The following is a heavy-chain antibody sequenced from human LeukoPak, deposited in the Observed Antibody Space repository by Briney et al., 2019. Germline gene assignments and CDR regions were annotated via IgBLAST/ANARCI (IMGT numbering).Heavy chain of an antibody. D-gene: IGHD3-22*01. CDR3: ARGYYDSSGYYRH. Sequence: ASVKVSCKASGGTFSSYAISWVRQAPGQGLEWMGRIIPILGIANYAQKFQGRVTITADKSTRTAYMELSSLRSEDTAVYYCARGYYDSSGYYRHWGQGTLVTVSS. CDR2: IIPILGIA. CDR1: GGTFSSYA. V-gene: IGHV1-69*04. J-gene: IGHJ4*02.